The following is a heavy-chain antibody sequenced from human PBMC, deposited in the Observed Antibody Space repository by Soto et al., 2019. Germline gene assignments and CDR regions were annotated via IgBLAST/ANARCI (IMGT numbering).Heavy chain of an antibody. CDR1: GFTFADSA. CDR3: AREGAHYAPFDL. D-gene: IGHD3-16*01. V-gene: IGHV1-58*01. CDR2: IVVDSGNT. Sequence: QVQLEQSGPEVKKPGTSVKVSCKASGFTFADSAVQWVRQARGQRLEWIGRIVVDSGNTGYSRKFQGRVTNDRDMSATTAYIEVTSLTSEDTAIYYCAREGAHYAPFDLWGQGTLVTVSS. J-gene: IGHJ4*02.